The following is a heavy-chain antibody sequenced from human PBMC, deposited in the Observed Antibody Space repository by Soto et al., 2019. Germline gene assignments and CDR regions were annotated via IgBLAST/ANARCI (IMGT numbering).Heavy chain of an antibody. Sequence: LRLSCAVSGFTFSSYAMSWVRQAPGKGLEWVSAISGSGGSTYYADSVKGRFTISRDNSKNTLSLQMNSLRAEDTAVYYCAAAAREYYYYGMDVWGQGTTVTVTS. CDR2: ISGSGGST. V-gene: IGHV3-23*01. CDR3: AAAAREYYYYGMDV. J-gene: IGHJ6*02. CDR1: GFTFSSYA.